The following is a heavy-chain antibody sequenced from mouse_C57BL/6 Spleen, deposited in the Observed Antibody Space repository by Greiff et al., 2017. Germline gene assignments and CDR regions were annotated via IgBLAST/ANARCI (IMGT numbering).Heavy chain of an antibody. CDR3: ARWDYDGYYRFAY. D-gene: IGHD2-3*01. CDR1: GYTFTSYW. Sequence: QVQLQQPGAELVKPGASVKMSCKASGYTFTSYWITWVKQRPGQGLEWIGDIYPGSGSTNYNEKFKSKATLTVDTSSSTAYMQLSSLTSEDSAVYYCARWDYDGYYRFAYWGQGTLVTVAA. V-gene: IGHV1-55*01. J-gene: IGHJ3*01. CDR2: IYPGSGST.